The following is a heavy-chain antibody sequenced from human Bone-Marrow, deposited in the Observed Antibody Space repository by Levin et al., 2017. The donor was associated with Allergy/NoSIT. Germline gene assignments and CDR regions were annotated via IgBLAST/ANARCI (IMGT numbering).Heavy chain of an antibody. CDR3: AKGGWNEPNYYFGMDV. CDR2: ISYDGTEK. CDR1: GFTFSSHA. V-gene: IGHV3-30*18. J-gene: IGHJ6*02. D-gene: IGHD1-1*01. Sequence: AGGSLRLSCAAAGFTFSSHAMHWVRQAPGKGLEWVSIISYDGTEKYFEDSVKGRFTISRDNSNNTVLLEMHSLTTEDTAVYYCAKGGWNEPNYYFGMDVWGQGTTVIVSS.